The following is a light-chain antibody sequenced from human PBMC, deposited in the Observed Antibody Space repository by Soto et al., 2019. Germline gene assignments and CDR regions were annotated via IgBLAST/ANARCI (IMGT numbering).Light chain of an antibody. J-gene: IGLJ1*01. V-gene: IGLV2-8*01. CDR3: SSYAGSNNSLYV. Sequence: HSALNQPPSASGAPGQAGPISCTGTRRDVGGYNYVSWYQQHPGKAPKLMIYEVSKRPSGVPDRFSGSKSGNTASLTVSGLQAEDEADYYCSSYAGSNNSLYVFGTGTKVTVL. CDR2: EVS. CDR1: RRDVGGYNY.